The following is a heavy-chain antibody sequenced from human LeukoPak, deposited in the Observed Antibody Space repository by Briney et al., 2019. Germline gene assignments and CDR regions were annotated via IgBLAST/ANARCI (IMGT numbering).Heavy chain of an antibody. J-gene: IGHJ4*02. V-gene: IGHV3-23*01. Sequence: GGSLRLSCAASGFTFSSYGMSWVRQAPGKGLEWVSAISGSGGSTYYADSVKGRFTISRDNSKNTLYLQMNSLRAEDTAVYYCARERRHCTNGVCPSGFDYWGQGTLVTVSS. D-gene: IGHD2-8*01. CDR1: GFTFSSYG. CDR3: ARERRHCTNGVCPSGFDY. CDR2: ISGSGGST.